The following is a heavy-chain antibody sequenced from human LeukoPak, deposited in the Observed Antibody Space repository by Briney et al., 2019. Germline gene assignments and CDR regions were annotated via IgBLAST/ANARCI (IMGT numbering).Heavy chain of an antibody. CDR3: AANTPRVVREDAFDI. CDR2: IVVGSGNT. J-gene: IGHJ3*02. CDR1: GFTFTSSA. V-gene: IGHV1-58*02. Sequence: ASVKVSCKASGFTFTSSAMQWVRRARGQRLEWIGWIVVGSGNTNYAQKFQERITITRDMSTSTAYMELSSLRSEDTAVYYCAANTPRVVREDAFDIWGQGTMVTVSS. D-gene: IGHD2-21*01.